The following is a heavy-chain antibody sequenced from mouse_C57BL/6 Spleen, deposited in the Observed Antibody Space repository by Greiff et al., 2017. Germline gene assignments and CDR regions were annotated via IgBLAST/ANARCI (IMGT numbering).Heavy chain of an antibody. J-gene: IGHJ1*03. Sequence: EVQLQQSGPELVKPGASVKISCKASGYSFTGYYMNWVKQSPEKSLEWIGEINPSTGGTTYNQTFKAKATLTVNKSSSTAYMQLKSLTSEDSAVYYCATLITTVGADVWGTGTTVTVSS. V-gene: IGHV1-42*01. D-gene: IGHD1-1*01. CDR1: GYSFTGYY. CDR3: ATLITTVGADV. CDR2: INPSTGGT.